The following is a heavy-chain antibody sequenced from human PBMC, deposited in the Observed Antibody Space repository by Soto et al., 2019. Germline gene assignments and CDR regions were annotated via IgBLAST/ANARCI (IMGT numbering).Heavy chain of an antibody. CDR3: ARGYEGHYDFWRFDP. Sequence: QVQLVQSGAEVKKPGASVKVSCKASGYTFTSYDINWVRQATGQGLEWMGWMNPNSGNTGYTQKFQGRVTMTRNTSXXKAYMELSSLRSEDTAVYYCARGYEGHYDFWRFDPWGQGTLVTVSS. CDR1: GYTFTSYD. CDR2: MNPNSGNT. D-gene: IGHD3-3*01. J-gene: IGHJ5*02. V-gene: IGHV1-8*01.